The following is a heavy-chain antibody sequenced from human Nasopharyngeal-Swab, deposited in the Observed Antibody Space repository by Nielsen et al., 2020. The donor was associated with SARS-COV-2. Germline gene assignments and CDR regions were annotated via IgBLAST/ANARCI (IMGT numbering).Heavy chain of an antibody. CDR1: GGSFTDYY. Sequence: SETLSLTCAVYGGSFTDYYWTWIRQPPGKGLEWIGEINHRASTNYNPSLKSRVTISADTSNNQFSLNLSSVTAADTAVYYCARGLVDVNMMLVVIGFSYWLDSWGQGTLVTVSS. CDR2: INHRAST. J-gene: IGHJ5*01. V-gene: IGHV4-34*01. D-gene: IGHD3-22*01. CDR3: ARGLVDVNMMLVVIGFSYWLDS.